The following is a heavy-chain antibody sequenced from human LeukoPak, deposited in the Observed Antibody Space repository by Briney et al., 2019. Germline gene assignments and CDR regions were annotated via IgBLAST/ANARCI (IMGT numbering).Heavy chain of an antibody. J-gene: IGHJ4*02. Sequence: PSETLSLTCTVSGGSISSYYWSWIRQPAGKGLEWIGRIYTSGSTNYNPSLKSRVTMSVDTSKNQFSLKLSSVTAADTAVYYCARATHLYDSSDYSYFDYWGQGTLVTVSS. CDR1: GGSISSYY. V-gene: IGHV4-4*07. D-gene: IGHD3-22*01. CDR3: ARATHLYDSSDYSYFDY. CDR2: IYTSGST.